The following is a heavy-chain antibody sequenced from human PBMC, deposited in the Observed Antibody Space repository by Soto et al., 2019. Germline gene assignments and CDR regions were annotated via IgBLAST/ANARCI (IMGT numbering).Heavy chain of an antibody. D-gene: IGHD2-2*01. Sequence: SETLSLTCTVSGGSISSSSYYWGWIRQPPGKGLEWIGSIYYSGSTYYNPSLKSRVTISIDTSKNQFSLKLSSVTAADTAVYYCARGGVVPAAKYYYYYYYGMDVWGQGTTVTVSS. CDR3: ARGGVVPAAKYYYYYYYGMDV. CDR1: GGSISSSSYY. CDR2: IYYSGST. J-gene: IGHJ6*02. V-gene: IGHV4-39*01.